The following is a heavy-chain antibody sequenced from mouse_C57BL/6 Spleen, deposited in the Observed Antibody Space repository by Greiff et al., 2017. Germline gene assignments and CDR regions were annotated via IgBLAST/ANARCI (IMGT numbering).Heavy chain of an antibody. J-gene: IGHJ2*01. CDR1: GYTFTSYW. V-gene: IGHV1-52*01. CDR3: ARGITGKGNY. D-gene: IGHD4-1*01. Sequence: QVQLQQPGAELVRPGSSVKLSCKASGYTFTSYWMHWVKQRPIQGLEWIGNIDPSDSETHYNQKFKDKATLTVDKSSSTAYMQLSSLTSEDSAVYYCARGITGKGNYWGQGTTLTVSS. CDR2: IDPSDSET.